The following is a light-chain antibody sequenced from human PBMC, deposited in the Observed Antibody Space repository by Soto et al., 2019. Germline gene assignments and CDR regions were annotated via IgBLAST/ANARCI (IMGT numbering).Light chain of an antibody. V-gene: IGLV2-14*03. CDR2: HVS. J-gene: IGLJ1*01. Sequence: QSVLTQPASVSGSPGQSITISCTGTISDVGGYNYVSWYQQHPGDAPKLMIYHVSNRPSGVSNRFSGSKSGNTASLTISGLQAEDEADYYCSSYTSTTAYIFGTGTKVTVL. CDR3: SSYTSTTAYI. CDR1: ISDVGGYNY.